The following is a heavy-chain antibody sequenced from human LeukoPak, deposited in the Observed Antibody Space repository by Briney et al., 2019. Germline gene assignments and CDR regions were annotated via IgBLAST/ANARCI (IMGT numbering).Heavy chain of an antibody. CDR2: FDPEDGET. J-gene: IGHJ4*02. CDR3: ATDTYYDSSGFDY. V-gene: IGHV1-24*01. CDR1: GYTLTELS. D-gene: IGHD3-22*01. Sequence: ASVKVSCKVSGYTLTELSMHWVRQAPGKGLEWMGGFDPEDGETIYAQKFQGRVTMTEDTSADTAYMELSSLRSEDSAVYYCATDTYYDSSGFDYWGQGTLVTVSS.